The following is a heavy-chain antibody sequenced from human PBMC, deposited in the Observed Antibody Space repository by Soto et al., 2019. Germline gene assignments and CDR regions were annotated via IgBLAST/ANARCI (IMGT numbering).Heavy chain of an antibody. J-gene: IGHJ6*02. V-gene: IGHV6-1*01. D-gene: IGHD6-19*01. CDR3: ARDVDSSAWYRGDYYGMDV. Sequence: QSQTLSLTCAISGDSVSRNSAAWNWIRQSPSRGLEWLGRTYYRSKWYNDYAVSVKSRITINPDTSNNQFSLHLNSVTPDDTAVYYCARDVDSSAWYRGDYYGMDVWGQGTTVTVSS. CDR2: TYYRSKWYN. CDR1: GDSVSRNSAA.